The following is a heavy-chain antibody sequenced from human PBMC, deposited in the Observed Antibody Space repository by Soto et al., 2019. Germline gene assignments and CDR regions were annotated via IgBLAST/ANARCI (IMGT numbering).Heavy chain of an antibody. CDR2: IIPIFGTA. CDR3: ARGEVVTTSYYYYGMDV. D-gene: IGHD2-21*02. V-gene: IGHV1-69*01. J-gene: IGHJ6*02. CDR1: GGTFSSYA. Sequence: QVQLVQSGAEVKKPGSSVKVSCKASGGTFSSYAISWVRQAPGQGLEWMGGIIPIFGTANYAQKFQGRVTITADESTSKAYMEMSSLRSEDTAVYYCARGEVVTTSYYYYGMDVWGQGTTVTVSS.